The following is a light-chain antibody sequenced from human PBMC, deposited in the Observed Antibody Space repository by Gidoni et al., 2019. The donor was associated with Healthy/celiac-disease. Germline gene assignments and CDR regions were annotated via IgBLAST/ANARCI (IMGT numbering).Light chain of an antibody. Sequence: LVMTQSPATLSVSPGERATLSCSASQSVSSNLAWYQQKPGQAPRLRIYGASTRATGIPARFSGSGSGTEFTLTISSLQSEDFAVYYCQQYNNWPGWTFGQGTKVEIK. CDR2: GAS. V-gene: IGKV3-15*01. CDR3: QQYNNWPGWT. J-gene: IGKJ1*01. CDR1: QSVSSN.